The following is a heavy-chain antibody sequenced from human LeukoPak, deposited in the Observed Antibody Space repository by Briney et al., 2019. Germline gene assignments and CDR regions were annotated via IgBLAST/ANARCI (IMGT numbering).Heavy chain of an antibody. D-gene: IGHD3-10*01. CDR1: GFTFSSNG. J-gene: IGHJ4*02. CDR3: AKDIGSYYDY. Sequence: PGGSLRLSCVASGFTFSSNGMHWVRRAPGKGLEWVTFIQYDGSKKYYADSVKGRFTISRDNSKNTLYLEMNSPRAEDTAVYYCAKDIGSYYDYWGQGILVTVSS. V-gene: IGHV3-30*02. CDR2: IQYDGSKK.